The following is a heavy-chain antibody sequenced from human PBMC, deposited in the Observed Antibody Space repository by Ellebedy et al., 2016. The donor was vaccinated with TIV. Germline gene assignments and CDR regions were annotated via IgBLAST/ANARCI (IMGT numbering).Heavy chain of an antibody. V-gene: IGHV3-66*01. J-gene: IGHJ4*02. CDR3: ARGWGDETFDY. Sequence: PGGSLRLSCAASGFTVSSNYMSWVRQAPGKGLEWISVIYSGGSTYYADSVKGRFTISRDNSKNTLYLQMNSLRAEDTAVYYCARGWGDETFDYWGQGTLVTVSS. CDR1: GFTVSSNY. D-gene: IGHD3-16*01. CDR2: IYSGGST.